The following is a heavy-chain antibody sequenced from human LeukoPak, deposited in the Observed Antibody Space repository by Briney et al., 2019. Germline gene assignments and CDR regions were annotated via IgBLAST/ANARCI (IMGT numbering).Heavy chain of an antibody. V-gene: IGHV1-2*02. CDR1: GYTFTGYY. D-gene: IGHD6-6*01. CDR3: ARRLWSSSSVDGMDV. Sequence: ASVKVSCKASGYTFTGYYMHWVRQAPGQGLEWMGWINPNSGGTNYAQKFQGRVTMTRDTSISTAYMELSSLRSEDTAVYYCARRLWSSSSVDGMDVWGQGTTVTVSS. J-gene: IGHJ6*02. CDR2: INPNSGGT.